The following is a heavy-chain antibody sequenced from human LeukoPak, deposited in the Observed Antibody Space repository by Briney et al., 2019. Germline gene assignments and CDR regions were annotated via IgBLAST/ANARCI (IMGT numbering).Heavy chain of an antibody. D-gene: IGHD6-19*01. CDR3: ARGSRKSSGWYRGSWFDP. CDR2: IIPIFGTA. V-gene: IGHV1-69*13. Sequence: SVKVSCKASGYSFTNFALNWVRQAPGQGLEWMGGIIPIFGTANYAQKFQGRVTITADESTSTAYMELSSLRSEDTAVYYCARGSRKSSGWYRGSWFDPWGQGTLVTVSS. J-gene: IGHJ5*02. CDR1: GYSFTNFA.